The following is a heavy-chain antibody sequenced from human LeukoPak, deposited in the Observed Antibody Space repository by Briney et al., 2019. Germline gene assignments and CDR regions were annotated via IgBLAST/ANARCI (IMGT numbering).Heavy chain of an antibody. J-gene: IGHJ4*02. CDR1: GFTFSSYA. CDR3: SKGPYYYDSSGYYWDY. D-gene: IGHD3-22*01. V-gene: IGHV3-23*01. CDR2: ISGSGGST. Sequence: TGGSLRLSCAASGFTFSSYAMSWVRQAPGKGLEWVSAISGSGGSTYYADSVKGRFTISRDNSKNTLYLQMNSLRAEDTAVYYCSKGPYYYDSSGYYWDYWGQGTLVTVSS.